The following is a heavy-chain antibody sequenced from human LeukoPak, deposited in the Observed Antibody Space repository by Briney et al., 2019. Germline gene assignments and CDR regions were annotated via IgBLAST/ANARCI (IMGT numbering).Heavy chain of an antibody. CDR2: INPSSGGT. V-gene: IGHV1-2*02. Sequence: GASVKVSCKASGYTFTGYYMHWVRQAPGQGLEWMGWINPSSGGTNYAQKFRGRVTMTRDTSISTAYMELSRLRSDDTAVYYCAREGLPAARGASDAFDIWGQGTMVTVSS. D-gene: IGHD2-2*01. CDR3: AREGLPAARGASDAFDI. J-gene: IGHJ3*02. CDR1: GYTFTGYY.